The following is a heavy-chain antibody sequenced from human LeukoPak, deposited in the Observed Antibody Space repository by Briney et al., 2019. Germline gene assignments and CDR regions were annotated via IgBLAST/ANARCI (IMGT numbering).Heavy chain of an antibody. CDR3: ARGWSGYDTVAQDAFDI. Sequence: PSETLSLTCTVSGGSISSGGYYWSWIRQHPGKGLEFIGYIFYSGTTYYNPSLKSRVSISLDTSLNQFSLKVISVTAADTAVYYCARGWSGYDTVAQDAFDIWGQGTTVTVSS. CDR2: IFYSGTT. D-gene: IGHD5-12*01. J-gene: IGHJ3*02. V-gene: IGHV4-31*03. CDR1: GGSISSGGYY.